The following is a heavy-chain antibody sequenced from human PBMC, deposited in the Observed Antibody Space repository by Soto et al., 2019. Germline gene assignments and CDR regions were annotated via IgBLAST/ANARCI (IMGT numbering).Heavy chain of an antibody. D-gene: IGHD3-3*01. CDR1: GGSISSYY. V-gene: IGHV4-59*01. CDR2: IYYSGST. CDR3: ARDRTYDFWSGYLENYYYYGMDV. J-gene: IGHJ6*02. Sequence: SETLSLTCTVSGGSISSYYWSWIRQPPGKGLEWIGYIYYSGSTNYNPSLKSRVTISVDTSKNQFSLKLSSVTAADTAVYYCARDRTYDFWSGYLENYYYYGMDVWGQGTTVTVSS.